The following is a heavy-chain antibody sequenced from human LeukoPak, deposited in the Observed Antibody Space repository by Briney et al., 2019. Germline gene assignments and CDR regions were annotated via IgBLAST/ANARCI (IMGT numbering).Heavy chain of an antibody. CDR3: ARDMGTTTSY. J-gene: IGHJ4*02. V-gene: IGHV3-72*01. CDR1: GFTFSDYY. D-gene: IGHD1-26*01. CDR2: IRDKANGYTT. Sequence: GGSLRLSCAASGFTFSDYYMDWVRQAPGKGLEWVGRIRDKANGYTTEYAASVKGRSTISRDDSKNSVYLQMISLKTEDTAVYYCARDMGTTTSYWGQGTLVTVSS.